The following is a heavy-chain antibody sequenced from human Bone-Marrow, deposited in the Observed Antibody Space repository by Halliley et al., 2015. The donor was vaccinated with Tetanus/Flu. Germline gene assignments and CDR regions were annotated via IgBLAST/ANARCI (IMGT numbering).Heavy chain of an antibody. J-gene: IGHJ4*02. CDR1: GYSFATYW. D-gene: IGHD3-16*01. Sequence: QLVQSGAEVKKPGESLRISCQASGYSFATYWITWVRQMPGRGLEWMGRIEPGASYVNYSPSFQGHVSISVDTSINTAYLQWVSLKASDTAIYYCARRGSGGYKFDYWGQGTLVSVSS. V-gene: IGHV5-10-1*01. CDR2: IEPGASYV. CDR3: ARRGSGGYKFDY.